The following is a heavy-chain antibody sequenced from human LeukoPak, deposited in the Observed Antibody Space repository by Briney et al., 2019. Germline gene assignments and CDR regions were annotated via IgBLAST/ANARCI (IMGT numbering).Heavy chain of an antibody. CDR2: INAGNGNT. CDR3: ARAPDYYASGSYLDY. Sequence: ASVKVSCKASGYTFTSYGISWVRQAPGQRLEWMGWINAGNGNTKYSQKFQGRVTITRDTSASTAYMELSSLRSEDTAVYYCARAPDYYASGSYLDYWGQGTLVTVSS. D-gene: IGHD3-10*01. J-gene: IGHJ4*02. V-gene: IGHV1-3*01. CDR1: GYTFTSYG.